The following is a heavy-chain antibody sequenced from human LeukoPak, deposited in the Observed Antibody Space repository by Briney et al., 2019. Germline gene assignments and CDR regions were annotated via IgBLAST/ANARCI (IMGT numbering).Heavy chain of an antibody. D-gene: IGHD4-17*01. Sequence: GGSLRLSCAASGFTFSSYAMSWVRQAPGKGLEWVSAISGSGGSTYYADSVKGRFTISRDNSKNTLYLRMNSLRAEDTAVYYCATSFDYGDYVRAFDIWGQGTMVTVSS. CDR2: ISGSGGST. J-gene: IGHJ3*02. V-gene: IGHV3-23*01. CDR3: ATSFDYGDYVRAFDI. CDR1: GFTFSSYA.